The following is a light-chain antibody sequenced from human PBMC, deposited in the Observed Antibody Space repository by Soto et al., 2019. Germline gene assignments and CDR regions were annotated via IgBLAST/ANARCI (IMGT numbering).Light chain of an antibody. CDR3: QHYKTWPLA. CDR2: NAY. V-gene: IGKV3-15*01. J-gene: IGKJ4*01. Sequence: IVMTQSPASLSVSPGESVTLSCRASQGVATTLAWYRQQPGQAPRLLIYNAYIRASGVPARFSGSGSGTEFTLTISSLQSEDFAVYYCQHYKTWPLAFGGGTKVDI. CDR1: QGVATT.